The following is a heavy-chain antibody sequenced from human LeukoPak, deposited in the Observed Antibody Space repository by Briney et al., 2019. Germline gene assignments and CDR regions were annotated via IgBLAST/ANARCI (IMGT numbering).Heavy chain of an antibody. CDR2: FHSGGST. J-gene: IGHJ4*02. V-gene: IGHV4-39*02. CDR3: AKDSMFSNPSTNDY. CDR1: GGSITNTYYY. D-gene: IGHD3-10*02. Sequence: PSETLSLTCTVSGGSITNTYYYWGWIRQSPGKGLEWIGTFHSGGSTYYSPSLENRPTISVDTSKNQFSLRLSSVTAADTAEYYCAKDSMFSNPSTNDYWGQGTLVTVSS.